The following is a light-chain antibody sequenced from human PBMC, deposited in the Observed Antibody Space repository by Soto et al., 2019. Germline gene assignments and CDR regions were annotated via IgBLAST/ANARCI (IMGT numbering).Light chain of an antibody. Sequence: EIVLTQSPGTLSLSPGERATLSCRASQSVSSSFLAWYQQKPGQAPRLLFYGASNRATGIPDRFSGSGSWTDFTLTISRLEPEDFAVYYCQLFGSSPRYTFGQGTKLEIK. CDR1: QSVSSSF. V-gene: IGKV3-20*01. J-gene: IGKJ2*01. CDR2: GAS. CDR3: QLFGSSPRYT.